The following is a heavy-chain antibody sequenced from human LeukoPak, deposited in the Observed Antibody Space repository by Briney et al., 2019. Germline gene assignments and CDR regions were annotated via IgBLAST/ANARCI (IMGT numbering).Heavy chain of an antibody. V-gene: IGHV3-21*01. J-gene: IGHJ6*02. Sequence: GGSLRLSCAASGFTFSSYSMNWVRQAPGKGLEWVSSISSSSSYIYYADLVKGRFTISRDNAKNSLYLQMNSLRAEDTAVYYCARAVAATVYYYYGMDVWGQGTMVTVSS. CDR1: GFTFSSYS. CDR3: ARAVAATVYYYYGMDV. CDR2: ISSSSSYI. D-gene: IGHD2-15*01.